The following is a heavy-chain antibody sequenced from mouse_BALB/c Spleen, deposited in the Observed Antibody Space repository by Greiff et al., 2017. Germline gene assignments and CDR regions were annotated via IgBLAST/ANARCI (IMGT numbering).Heavy chain of an antibody. Sequence: EVQRVESGGGLVQPGGSRKLSCAASGFTFSDYGMAWVRQAPGKGPEWVAFISNLAYSIYYADTVTGRFTISRENAKNTLYLEMSSLRSEDTAMYYCAREGKNYRYAMDYWGQGTSVTVSS. CDR2: ISNLAYSI. CDR3: AREGKNYRYAMDY. D-gene: IGHD2-14*01. J-gene: IGHJ4*01. CDR1: GFTFSDYG. V-gene: IGHV5-15*02.